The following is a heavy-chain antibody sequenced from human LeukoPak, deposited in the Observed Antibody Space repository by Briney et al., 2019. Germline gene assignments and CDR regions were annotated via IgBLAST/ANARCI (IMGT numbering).Heavy chain of an antibody. CDR2: IYYSGST. CDR3: ARVWVGIVVPAAIRKDWFDP. J-gene: IGHJ5*02. D-gene: IGHD2-2*02. CDR1: GGSISSGDYY. Sequence: SETLSLTCTVSGGSISSGDYYWSWIRQPPGKGLEWIGYIYYSGSTYYNPSLKSRVTISVDTSKNQFSLKLSSVTAADTAVYYCARVWVGIVVPAAIRKDWFDPWGQGTLVTVSS. V-gene: IGHV4-30-4*01.